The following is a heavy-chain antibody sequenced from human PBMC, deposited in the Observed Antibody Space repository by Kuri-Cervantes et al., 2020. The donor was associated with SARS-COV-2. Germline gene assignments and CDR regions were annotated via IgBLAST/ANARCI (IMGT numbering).Heavy chain of an antibody. CDR3: ASPPPHYDILTGYSYYYGMDV. J-gene: IGHJ6*01. Sequence: SVKVSCKASGYTFTSYDINWVRQAPGQGLEWMGGIIPILGIANYAQKFQGRVTITADKSTSTAYMELSSLRSEDTAVYYCASPPPHYDILTGYSYYYGMDVWGQGTTVTVAS. D-gene: IGHD3-9*01. CDR2: IIPILGIA. V-gene: IGHV1-69*10. CDR1: GYTFTSYD.